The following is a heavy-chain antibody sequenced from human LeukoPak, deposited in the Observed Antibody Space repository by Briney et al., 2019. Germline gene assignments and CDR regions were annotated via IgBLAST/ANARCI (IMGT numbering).Heavy chain of an antibody. V-gene: IGHV1-69*04. Sequence: ASVKVSCKASGYTFTSYDINWVRQAPGQGLEWMGRIIPILGIANYAQKFQGRVTITADKSTSTAYMELSSLRSEDTAVYYCARDKIVVGALLFDYWGQGTLVTVSS. D-gene: IGHD3-22*01. CDR3: ARDKIVVGALLFDY. CDR2: IIPILGIA. CDR1: GYTFTSYD. J-gene: IGHJ4*02.